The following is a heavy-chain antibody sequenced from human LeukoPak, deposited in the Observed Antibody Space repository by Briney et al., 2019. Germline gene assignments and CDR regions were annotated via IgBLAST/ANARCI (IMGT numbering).Heavy chain of an antibody. V-gene: IGHV4-34*01. CDR2: INHSGST. CDR3: ARVRRSGGRFDP. Sequence: SVTLSLTCAVYGGSFSGYYWSWIRQPPGKGLEWIGEINHSGSTNYNPSLKSRVTISVDTSKNQFSLKLSSVTAADTAVYYCARVRRSGGRFDPWGQGTLVTVSS. J-gene: IGHJ5*02. D-gene: IGHD3-16*01. CDR1: GGSFSGYY.